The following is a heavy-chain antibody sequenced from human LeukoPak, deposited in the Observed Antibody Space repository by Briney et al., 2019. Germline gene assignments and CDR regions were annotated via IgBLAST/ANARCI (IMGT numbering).Heavy chain of an antibody. J-gene: IGHJ4*02. Sequence: GGSLRLSCAASGFTVSTHYMNWVRQAPGKGLEWVSVIDTADKTYYADSVKGRFTISRDNSNNTVSLQLNSVRAEDTAVYYCARRGGYSGYDLGGGIEGYFDYWGQGTVVTVSS. CDR3: ARRGGYSGYDLGGGIEGYFDY. CDR1: GFTVSTHY. D-gene: IGHD5-12*01. V-gene: IGHV3-53*01. CDR2: IDTADKT.